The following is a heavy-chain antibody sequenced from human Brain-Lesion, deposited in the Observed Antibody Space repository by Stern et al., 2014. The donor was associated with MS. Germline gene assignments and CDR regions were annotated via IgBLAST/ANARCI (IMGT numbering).Heavy chain of an antibody. Sequence: MQLVESGPGLVKPSETLSLTCTVAGGSVSSTSYAWAWIRQPPGKGLEWIGTIYYSGNTYYSPSLNSRLTISLDTSKNQFSLQRRFVTAADTAVYYCAGEEDIRYCSGGSCTGNWFDPWGQGTLVTVSS. CDR1: GGSVSSTSYA. J-gene: IGHJ5*02. CDR3: AGEEDIRYCSGGSCTGNWFDP. D-gene: IGHD2-15*01. CDR2: IYYSGNT. V-gene: IGHV4-39*01.